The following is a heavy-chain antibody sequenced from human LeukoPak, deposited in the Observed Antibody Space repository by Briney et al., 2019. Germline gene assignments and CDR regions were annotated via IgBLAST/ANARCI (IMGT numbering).Heavy chain of an antibody. CDR2: INPNSGGT. CDR3: ANLESRYGGSDY. D-gene: IGHD4-23*01. CDR1: GYTFTGYY. Sequence: ASVKVSCKASGYTFTGYYMHWVRQAPGQGLEWMGWINPNSGGTYYAQKFQGRVTMTRDTSISTAYMELSRLGSDDTAVYYCANLESRYGGSDYWGQGTLVTVSS. J-gene: IGHJ4*02. V-gene: IGHV1-2*02.